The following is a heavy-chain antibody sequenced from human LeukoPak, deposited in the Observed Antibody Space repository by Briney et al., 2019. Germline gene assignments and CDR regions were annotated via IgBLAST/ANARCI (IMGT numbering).Heavy chain of an antibody. Sequence: SETLSLTCAVYGGSFSGYYWSWIRQPPGEGLEWIGEIDQGGGTNHNPPLKSRVTLSVDRSKSQFSLRLSSVTAADTALYYCARAYGGRFDYWGHGALVTVSS. CDR3: ARAYGGRFDY. V-gene: IGHV4-34*01. CDR2: IDQGGGT. J-gene: IGHJ4*01. CDR1: GGSFSGYY. D-gene: IGHD4-23*01.